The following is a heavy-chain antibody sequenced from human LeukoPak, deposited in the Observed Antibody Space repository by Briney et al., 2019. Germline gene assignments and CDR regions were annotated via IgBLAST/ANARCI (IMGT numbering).Heavy chain of an antibody. CDR1: GFTFSSYA. V-gene: IGHV3-30-3*01. CDR3: AKEGGDGLFDY. CDR2: ISYDGSNK. J-gene: IGHJ4*02. Sequence: GGSLRLSCAASGFTFSSYAMHWVRQAPGKGLEWVAVISYDGSNKYYADSVKGRFTISRDNSKNTLYLQMNSLRAEDTAVYYCAKEGGDGLFDYWGQGTLVTVSS. D-gene: IGHD5-24*01.